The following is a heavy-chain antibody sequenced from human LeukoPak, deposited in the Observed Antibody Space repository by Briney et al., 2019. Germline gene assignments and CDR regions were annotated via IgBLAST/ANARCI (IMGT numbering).Heavy chain of an antibody. CDR1: GSPFTNYG. D-gene: IGHD1-1*01. Sequence: GSVQVSCQASGSPFTNYGIGWFRPAPGQGLEWMGWISAYNGNTDYAQKLQGRVTMTTDTSTSTAYMELRSLRSDDTAVCFCASDVDRTTPYNWFDPWGQGTLVTVSS. J-gene: IGHJ5*02. CDR3: ASDVDRTTPYNWFDP. V-gene: IGHV1-18*01. CDR2: ISAYNGNT.